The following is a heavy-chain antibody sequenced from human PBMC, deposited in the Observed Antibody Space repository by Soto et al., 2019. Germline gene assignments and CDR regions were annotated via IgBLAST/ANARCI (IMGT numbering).Heavy chain of an antibody. CDR1: GYSFTSYW. J-gene: IGHJ6*02. Sequence: GESLKISCKGSGYSFTSYWIGWVRQMPGEGLEWMGRIDPSDSYTNYSPSFQGHVTISADKSISTAYLQWSSLKASDTAMYYCARLLQQSYYYYGMDVWGQGTTVTVSS. CDR3: ARLLQQSYYYYGMDV. V-gene: IGHV5-10-1*01. CDR2: IDPSDSYT. D-gene: IGHD1-1*01.